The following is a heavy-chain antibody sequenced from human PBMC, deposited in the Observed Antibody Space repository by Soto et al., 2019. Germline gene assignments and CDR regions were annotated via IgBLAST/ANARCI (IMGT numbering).Heavy chain of an antibody. D-gene: IGHD2-15*01. CDR3: ARGGRAVAAILFDY. CDR1: GGSISSYY. J-gene: IGHJ4*02. Sequence: PSETLSLTCTVSGGSISSYYWSWIRQPAGKGLEWIGRIYTTGSTNYNPSLKSRVTMSVDTSKNHFSLKLSSVTAADTAVYYCARGGRAVAAILFDYWGQGTLLTVSS. CDR2: IYTTGST. V-gene: IGHV4-4*07.